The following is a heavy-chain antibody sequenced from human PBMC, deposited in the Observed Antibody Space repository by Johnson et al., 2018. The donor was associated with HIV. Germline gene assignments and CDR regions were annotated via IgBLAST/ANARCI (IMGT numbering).Heavy chain of an antibody. D-gene: IGHD1-26*01. CDR3: ARPEWELDGFDI. CDR2: ISYDGSNK. Sequence: VQLVESGGGVVQPGRSLRLSCAASGFTFSSYGMHWVRQAPGKGLEWVAVISYDGSNKNYADSVKGRFTVSRDNAKNTLYLQMNSLRAEDTAVYYCARPEWELDGFDIWGQGTMVTVSS. V-gene: IGHV3-30*03. CDR1: GFTFSSYG. J-gene: IGHJ3*02.